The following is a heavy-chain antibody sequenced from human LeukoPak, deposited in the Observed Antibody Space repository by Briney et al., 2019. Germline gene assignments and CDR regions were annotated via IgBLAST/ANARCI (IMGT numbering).Heavy chain of an antibody. CDR2: LRGKSDGWTT. Sequence: PAGSLRLSSAASAFGFTNAWLSWVRQAPGKGREGVGRLRGKSDGWTTDYAAPVKGRFTISRDDTKNTVYLQVNSLKTEDTAVYFCTREGYCSGTTCYGGDWGQGTLVIVSS. CDR3: TREGYCSGTTCYGGD. CDR1: AFGFTNAW. J-gene: IGHJ4*02. D-gene: IGHD2-2*01. V-gene: IGHV3-15*01.